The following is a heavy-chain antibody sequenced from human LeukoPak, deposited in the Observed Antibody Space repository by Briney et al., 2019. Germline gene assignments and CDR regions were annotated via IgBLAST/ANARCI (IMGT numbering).Heavy chain of an antibody. V-gene: IGHV3-23*01. CDR2: ISGSGGST. CDR1: GFTFSSYA. J-gene: IGHJ5*02. D-gene: IGHD3-10*01. CDR3: VLLWFGTPFDP. Sequence: GGSLRLSCAASGFTFSSYAMSWVRQAPGKGLEWVSAISGSGGSTYYADSVKGRFTISRDNPKNTLYLQMNSLRAEDTAVYYCVLLWFGTPFDPWGQGTLVTVSS.